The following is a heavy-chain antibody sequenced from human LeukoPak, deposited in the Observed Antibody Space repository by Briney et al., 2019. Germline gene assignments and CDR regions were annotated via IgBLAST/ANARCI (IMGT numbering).Heavy chain of an antibody. CDR2: LFYSGNT. D-gene: IGHD2-21*02. CDR1: GGSITSTTHY. CDR3: ARRGLRHIVVVTAIGAAFDI. J-gene: IGHJ3*02. V-gene: IGHV4-39*01. Sequence: SETLSLTCNVSGGSITSTTHYWNWIRQPPGKGLECIGSLFYSGNTYYNPSLKSRVSISVDTSRNQFSLKLSSVTAADTAVYYCARRGLRHIVVVTAIGAAFDIWGQGTMVTVSS.